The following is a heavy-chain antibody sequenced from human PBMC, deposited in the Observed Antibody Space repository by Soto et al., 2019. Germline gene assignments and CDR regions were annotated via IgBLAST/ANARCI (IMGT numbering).Heavy chain of an antibody. CDR2: ISWNSGSI. CDR1: GFTFDDYA. Sequence: GGSLRLSCAASGFTFDDYAMHWVRQAPGKGLEWVSGISWNSGSIGYADSVKGRFTISRDNAKNSLYLQMNNLRAEDTALYYCAKAAVSRSAPYLWYYYMDVWGKGTTVTVSS. D-gene: IGHD2-21*01. J-gene: IGHJ6*03. V-gene: IGHV3-9*01. CDR3: AKAAVSRSAPYLWYYYMDV.